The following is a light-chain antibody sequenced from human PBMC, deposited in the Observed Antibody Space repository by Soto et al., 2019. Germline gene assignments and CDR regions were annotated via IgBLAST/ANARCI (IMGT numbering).Light chain of an antibody. CDR1: QSVSSNS. CDR2: GAS. J-gene: IGKJ1*01. Sequence: ETVLTQSPGTLCLSPGERVTLSCRASQSVSSNSLAWYQQKPGQAPRLLIYGASTRATDIPDRFSGSGSGTDFTLTISRLEPEDLAVYFCQQYGNSPQTFGQGTKVEIK. V-gene: IGKV3-20*01. CDR3: QQYGNSPQT.